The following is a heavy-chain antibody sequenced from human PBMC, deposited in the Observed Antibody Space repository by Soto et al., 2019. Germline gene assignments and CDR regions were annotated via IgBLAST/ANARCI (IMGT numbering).Heavy chain of an antibody. V-gene: IGHV4-34*01. CDR2: INHSGST. D-gene: IGHD3-9*01. J-gene: IGHJ6*02. CDR1: GGSFSGYY. CDR3: ARGGVTYYDILTGNYYYYGMEV. Sequence: SETLSLTCAVYGGSFSGYYWSWIRQPPGKGLEWIGEINHSGSTNYNPSLKSRVTISVDTSKNQFSLKLSSVTAADTAVYYCARGGVTYYDILTGNYYYYGMEVWGQGTTVTVSS.